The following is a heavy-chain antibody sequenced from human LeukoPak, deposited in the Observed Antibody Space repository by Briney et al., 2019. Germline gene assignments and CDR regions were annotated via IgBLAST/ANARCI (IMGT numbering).Heavy chain of an antibody. Sequence: PSETLSRTCTVSGCSISSYYWSWLRQPPGKGLEWIGYIYYSGSTNYNPSLKSRVTISADTSKNQFSLKLSSVTAAYTAVYSCSRSPGYYYDYMDVWGKGTTVTVSS. CDR2: IYYSGST. CDR1: GCSISSYY. CDR3: SRSPGYYYDYMDV. V-gene: IGHV4-59*01. J-gene: IGHJ6*03.